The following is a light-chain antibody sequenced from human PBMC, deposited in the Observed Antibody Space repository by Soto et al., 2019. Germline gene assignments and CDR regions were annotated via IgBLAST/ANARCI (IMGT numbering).Light chain of an antibody. CDR1: SSNIGSNY. CDR3: AAWDDSLSGRVV. CDR2: RNN. J-gene: IGLJ2*01. Sequence: QSVLTQPPSASGTPGQRVTISYSGSSSNIGSNYVYWYQQLPGTAPKLLIYRNNQRPSGVPDRFSGSKSGTSASLAISGLRSEDEADYYCAAWDDSLSGRVVFGGGTKLTVL. V-gene: IGLV1-47*01.